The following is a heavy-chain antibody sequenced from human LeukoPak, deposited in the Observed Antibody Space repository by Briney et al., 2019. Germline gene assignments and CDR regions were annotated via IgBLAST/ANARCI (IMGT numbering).Heavy chain of an antibody. CDR1: GFTFSDYS. CDR2: ISFSSSTK. CDR3: ARAHYYYDSSGRGTRDY. J-gene: IGHJ4*02. V-gene: IGHV3-48*01. Sequence: GGSLRLSCAASGFTFSDYSMNWVRQAPGKGLEWVSYISFSSSTKYYADSVKGRFTISRDNAKNSLYLQMNSLRAEDTAVYYCARAHYYYDSSGRGTRDYWGQGALVTVSS. D-gene: IGHD3-22*01.